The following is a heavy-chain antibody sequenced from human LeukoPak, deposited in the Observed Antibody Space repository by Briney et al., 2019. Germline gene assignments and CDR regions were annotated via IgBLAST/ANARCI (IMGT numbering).Heavy chain of an antibody. V-gene: IGHV4-39*01. J-gene: IGHJ4*02. CDR2: VYYSGST. CDR1: GGSISRSIYY. D-gene: IGHD6-13*01. CDR3: ARQRIAAAEDY. Sequence: SETLSLTCTVSGGSISRSIYYWGWIRQPPGKGLEWIGSVYYSGSTYYNPSRKSRVTISVDTSKNQFSLKLSSVPAADTAVYYCARQRIAAAEDYWGQGTLVTVSS.